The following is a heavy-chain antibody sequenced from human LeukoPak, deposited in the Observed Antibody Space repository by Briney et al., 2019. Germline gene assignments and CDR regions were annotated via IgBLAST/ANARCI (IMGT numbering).Heavy chain of an antibody. CDR1: GGSISSSNW. J-gene: IGHJ4*02. CDR2: IYHSGST. Sequence: ASETLSLTCAVSGGSISSSNWWSWVRQPPGKGLEWIGEIYHSGSTNYNPSLKSRVTISVDKSKNQFSLKLSSVTAADTAVYYCARDKYSSSWYYFDYWGQGTLVTVSS. V-gene: IGHV4-4*02. CDR3: ARDKYSSSWYYFDY. D-gene: IGHD6-13*01.